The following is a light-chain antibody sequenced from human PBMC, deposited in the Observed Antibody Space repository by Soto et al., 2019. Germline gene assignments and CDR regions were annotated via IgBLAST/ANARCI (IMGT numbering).Light chain of an antibody. CDR3: QQSYSTPRT. J-gene: IGKJ5*01. Sequence: DIQMTQSPSSLSASVGDRVTITFLASQSISSYLNWYQQKPVKAPKLLIYAASSLQSGVPSRFSGSGSGTDFTLTISSLQPEDFATYYCQQSYSTPRTFGQGTRLEIK. CDR1: QSISSY. V-gene: IGKV1-39*01. CDR2: AAS.